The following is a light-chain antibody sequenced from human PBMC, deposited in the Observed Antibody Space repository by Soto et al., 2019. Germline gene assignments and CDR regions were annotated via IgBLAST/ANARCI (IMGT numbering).Light chain of an antibody. CDR3: QKYNNWWT. Sequence: EIVLTQSPGSLSLSPGERATLSCRASQSISDTLAWYQQKPGQAPRLLIYGASTRATGIPARFSGSGSGTEFTLXIXXXXSPXXXXXYXQKYNNWWTFGQGTKVDIK. V-gene: IGKV3-15*01. J-gene: IGKJ1*01. CDR1: QSISDT. CDR2: GAS.